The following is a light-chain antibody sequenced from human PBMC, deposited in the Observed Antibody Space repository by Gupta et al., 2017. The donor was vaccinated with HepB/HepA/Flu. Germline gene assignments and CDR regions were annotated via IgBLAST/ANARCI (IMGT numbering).Light chain of an antibody. Sequence: SSELTQDPAVSVALGQTVRITCQGDSLRSYYASWYQQKPGQAPVLVIYGKNNRLSGIPDRFSGSSSGNTASLTITGAQAEDEADYYCNSRDSSGNHLLFGGGTKLTVL. CDR1: SLRSYY. J-gene: IGLJ3*02. CDR3: NSRDSSGNHLL. CDR2: GKN. V-gene: IGLV3-19*01.